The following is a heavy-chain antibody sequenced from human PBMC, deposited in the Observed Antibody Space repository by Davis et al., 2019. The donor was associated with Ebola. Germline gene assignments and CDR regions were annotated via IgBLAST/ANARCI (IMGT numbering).Heavy chain of an antibody. D-gene: IGHD3-22*01. J-gene: IGHJ6*02. CDR3: ARDKYYYDSSGYYYDYYYGMDV. Sequence: MPSETLSLTCAVYGGSFSGYYWSWIRQPPGKGLEWIGEINHSGSTNYNPSLKSRVTISVDTSKNQFSLKLSSVTAADTAVYYCARDKYYYDSSGYYYDYYYGMDVWGQGTTVTVSS. V-gene: IGHV4-34*01. CDR2: INHSGST. CDR1: GGSFSGYY.